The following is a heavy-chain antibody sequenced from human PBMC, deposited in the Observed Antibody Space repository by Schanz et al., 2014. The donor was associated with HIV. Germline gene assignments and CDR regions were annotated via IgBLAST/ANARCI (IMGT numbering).Heavy chain of an antibody. Sequence: EVQLLESGGGFVQPGGSLRLSCAASGFAFNNYAMTWVRQAPGKGLEWISYISSSGSTRHYADSMKGRFTISRDNAKNVVYLQMNSLRDEDTAVYYCARDSSLAVADHWYLDLWGRGTLVTVSS. CDR2: ISSSGSTR. CDR3: ARDSSLAVADHWYLDL. J-gene: IGHJ2*01. CDR1: GFAFNNYA. V-gene: IGHV3-48*02. D-gene: IGHD6-19*01.